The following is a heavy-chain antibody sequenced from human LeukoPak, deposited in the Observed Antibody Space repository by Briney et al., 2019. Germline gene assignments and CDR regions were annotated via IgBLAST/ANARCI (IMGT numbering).Heavy chain of an antibody. CDR2: ISSSGSMI. CDR1: EFTFSFYW. Sequence: GGSLRLSCAASEFTFSFYWMTWVRQAPGKGLEWVSHISSSGSMIWYGESVKGRFTISRDSAKNSLHLQMNSLRAEDTAVYYCARDPESNWGWDLDYWGQGTLVTVSS. V-gene: IGHV3-48*01. J-gene: IGHJ4*02. D-gene: IGHD7-27*01. CDR3: ARDPESNWGWDLDY.